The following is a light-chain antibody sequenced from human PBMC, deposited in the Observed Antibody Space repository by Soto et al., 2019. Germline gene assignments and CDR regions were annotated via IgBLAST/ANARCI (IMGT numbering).Light chain of an antibody. V-gene: IGKV1-5*03. CDR1: QTINEW. Sequence: DIQMTQSPSTLSASVGERVTITCRASQTINEWLAWYQQKIGKAPKVLIYQASTLASAVPSRFSGSGSGTNFTLPISRLQPYDSATYFWQKFNSYPYSFCQGTKPEIK. CDR2: QAS. CDR3: QKFNSYPYS. J-gene: IGKJ2*03.